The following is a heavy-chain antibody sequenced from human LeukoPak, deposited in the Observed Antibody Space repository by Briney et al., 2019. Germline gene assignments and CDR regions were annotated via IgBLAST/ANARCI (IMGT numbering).Heavy chain of an antibody. J-gene: IGHJ6*03. D-gene: IGHD3-22*01. CDR3: ARQKNYDSSGYLVYYYYYMDV. CDR2: INHSGST. CDR1: GGSFSGHY. V-gene: IGHV4-34*01. Sequence: PSETLSLTCAVYGGSFSGHYWSWIRQPPGKGLEWIGEINHSGSTNYNPSLKSRVTISVDTSKNQFSLKLTSVTAADTAVYYCARQKNYDSSGYLVYYYYYMDVWGKGTTVTVSS.